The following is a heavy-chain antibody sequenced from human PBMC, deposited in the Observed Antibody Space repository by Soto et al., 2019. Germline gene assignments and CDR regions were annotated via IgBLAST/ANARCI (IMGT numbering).Heavy chain of an antibody. CDR2: MNPNSGNT. Sequence: ASVKVSCKASGYTFTSYDINWVRQATGQGLAWMGWMNPNSGNTGYAQKFQGRVTMTRNTSISTAYLELSSLKSYDTAVYYCARGRYCIGGSCHPRDDYYDYYGIDVCGQWTTVSVS. V-gene: IGHV1-8*01. CDR1: GYTFTSYD. CDR3: ARGRYCIGGSCHPRDDYYDYYGIDV. J-gene: IGHJ6*02. D-gene: IGHD2-15*01.